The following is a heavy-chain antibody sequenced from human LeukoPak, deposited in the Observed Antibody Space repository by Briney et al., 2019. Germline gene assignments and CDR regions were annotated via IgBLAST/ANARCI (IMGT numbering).Heavy chain of an antibody. J-gene: IGHJ4*02. CDR2: FHTSGGT. CDR3: ASGRAGIAAAGTALAY. D-gene: IGHD6-13*01. CDR1: GGSISSGAYY. Sequence: SETLSLTCTVSGGSISSGAYYWSWIRQPAGKGLEWIGRFHTSGGTNYNPSLKSRVTISVDTSKNQFSLNLSSVTAADTAVYYCASGRAGIAAAGTALAYWGQGTLVTVSS. V-gene: IGHV4-61*02.